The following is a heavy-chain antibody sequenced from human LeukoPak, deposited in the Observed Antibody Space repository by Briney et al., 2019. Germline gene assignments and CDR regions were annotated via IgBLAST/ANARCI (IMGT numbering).Heavy chain of an antibody. J-gene: IGHJ4*02. V-gene: IGHV3-33*06. Sequence: GRSLRLSCAASGFTFSSYGMHWVRQAPGKGLEWVAVIWYDGSNKYYADSVKGRFTISRDNSKNTLYLQMNSLRAEDTAVYYCAKASWVSNADAVLWGQGTVVTVSS. CDR3: AKASWVSNADAVL. CDR1: GFTFSSYG. CDR2: IWYDGSNK. D-gene: IGHD1-1*01.